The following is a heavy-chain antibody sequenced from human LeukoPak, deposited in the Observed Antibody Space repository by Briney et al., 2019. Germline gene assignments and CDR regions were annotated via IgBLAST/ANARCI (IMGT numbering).Heavy chain of an antibody. D-gene: IGHD5-18*01. CDR3: ARDMKNTAMVRGDDAFDI. J-gene: IGHJ3*02. Sequence: PSETLSLTCTVSGGSISSYYWSWFRQPPGKDRKGIGRTNTSGSTNYNPSLKSRVTMSVDTSKNQFSLKLSSVTAADTAVYYCARDMKNTAMVRGDDAFDIWGQGTMVTVSS. CDR1: GGSISSYY. CDR2: TNTSGST. V-gene: IGHV4-4*07.